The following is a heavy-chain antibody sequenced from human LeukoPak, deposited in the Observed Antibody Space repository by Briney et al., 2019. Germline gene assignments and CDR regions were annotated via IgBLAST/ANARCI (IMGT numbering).Heavy chain of an antibody. CDR1: GFTFSSYW. D-gene: IGHD3-22*01. V-gene: IGHV3-7*04. CDR2: INQDGSEK. J-gene: IGHJ5*02. Sequence: GGSLRLSCAASGFTFSSYWMNWVRQAPEKGLEWVANINQDGSEKCCVDSVKGRFTISRDNAKNSLYLQMNSLRAEDTAVYYCARGGFRFFAHWGQGTLVTVSS. CDR3: ARGGFRFFAH.